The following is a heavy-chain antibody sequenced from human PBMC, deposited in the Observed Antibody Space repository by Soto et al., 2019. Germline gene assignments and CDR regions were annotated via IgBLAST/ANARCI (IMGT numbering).Heavy chain of an antibody. CDR1: GYTFTSYG. Sequence: ASVKVSCKASGYTFTSYGISWVRQAPGQGLEWMGWIGAYYGNTNYAQKLQGRVTMTTDTSTSTAYMELRSLRSDDTAVYYCARNWYYDFWSGPGWFDPRGPGTLVTVSS. J-gene: IGHJ5*02. V-gene: IGHV1-18*01. D-gene: IGHD3-3*01. CDR3: ARNWYYDFWSGPGWFDP. CDR2: IGAYYGNT.